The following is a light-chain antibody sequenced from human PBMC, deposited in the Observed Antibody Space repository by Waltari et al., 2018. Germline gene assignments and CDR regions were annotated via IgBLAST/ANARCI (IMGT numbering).Light chain of an antibody. Sequence: EIVLTQSPGTLSLSTGDKATLSCRASQSVGRFLAWYQKKPGQAPRLLIYDASTRASGIPDRFSGSGSGTDFSLTISRLEPEDFAVYFCQKYVNLPATFGQGTKVEIQ. J-gene: IGKJ1*01. CDR2: DAS. CDR3: QKYVNLPAT. CDR1: QSVGRF. V-gene: IGKV3-20*01.